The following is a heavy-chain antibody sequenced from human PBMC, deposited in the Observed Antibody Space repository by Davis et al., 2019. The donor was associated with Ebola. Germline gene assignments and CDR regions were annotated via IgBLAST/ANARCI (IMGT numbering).Heavy chain of an antibody. J-gene: IGHJ6*04. CDR3: ARDFTMIVVVEGMDV. CDR2: IKQDGSEK. Sequence: PGGSLRLSCAASGFTFSSYWMSWVRQAPGKGLEWVANIKQDGSEKYYVDSVKGRFTISRDNAKNSLYLQMNSLRAEDTAVYYCARDFTMIVVVEGMDVWGKGTTVTVSS. D-gene: IGHD3-22*01. CDR1: GFTFSSYW. V-gene: IGHV3-7*03.